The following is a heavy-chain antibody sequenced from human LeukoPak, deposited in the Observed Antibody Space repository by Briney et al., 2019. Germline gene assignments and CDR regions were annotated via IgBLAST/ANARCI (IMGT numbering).Heavy chain of an antibody. CDR1: GYTFSSYG. D-gene: IGHD6-19*01. CDR2: ISGYNGNT. J-gene: IGHJ4*02. Sequence: GASVKVSCKASGYTFSSYGISWVRQAPGQGLEWMGWISGYNGNTNYAQKLQGRVTMTTDTSTSTAYMELRSLRSDGTAVYYCARDVSGWSYFDYWGQGTLVTVSS. V-gene: IGHV1-18*04. CDR3: ARDVSGWSYFDY.